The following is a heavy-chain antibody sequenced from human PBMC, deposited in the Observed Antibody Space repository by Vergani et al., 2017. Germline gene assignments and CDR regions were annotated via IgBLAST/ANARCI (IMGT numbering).Heavy chain of an antibody. Sequence: EVQLLESGGAVVQPGGSLRLSCVASGFTFSSHAMSWVRQGHGQGLEWVSSIKNTGDSTHYADSVKGRFTISRDNANKTLYLQMKSLGVEDTAVYYCGRGSDNYNWGQGTLVTVSS. CDR2: IKNTGDST. V-gene: IGHV3-23*01. J-gene: IGHJ4*02. CDR1: GFTFSSHA. CDR3: GRGSDNYN. D-gene: IGHD5-24*01.